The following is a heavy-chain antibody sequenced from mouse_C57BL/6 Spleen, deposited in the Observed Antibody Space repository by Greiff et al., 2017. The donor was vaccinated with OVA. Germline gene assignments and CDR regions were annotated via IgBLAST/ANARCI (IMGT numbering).Heavy chain of an antibody. CDR2: ISDGGSYT. V-gene: IGHV5-4*01. CDR3: ARDNRDYSNYFDY. CDR1: GFTFSSYT. D-gene: IGHD2-5*01. Sequence: EVQGVESGGGLVKPGGSLKLSCAASGFTFSSYTMSWVRQTPEKRLEWVATISDGGSYTYYPDNVKGRFTISRDNAKNNLYLQMSHLKSEDTAMYYCARDNRDYSNYFDYWGQGTTLTVSS. J-gene: IGHJ2*01.